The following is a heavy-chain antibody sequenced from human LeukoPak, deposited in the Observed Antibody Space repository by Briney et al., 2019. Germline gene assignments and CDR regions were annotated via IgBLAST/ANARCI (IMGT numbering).Heavy chain of an antibody. CDR2: INHSGST. CDR1: GGSFSGYY. Sequence: KTSETLSLTCAVYGGSFSGYYWSWIRQPPGKGLEWIGEINHSGSTNYNPSLKSRVTISVDTSKNQFSLKLSSVTAADTAVYHCARGGVDTAMFLYYMDVWGKGTTVTVSS. D-gene: IGHD5-18*01. CDR3: ARGGVDTAMFLYYMDV. J-gene: IGHJ6*03. V-gene: IGHV4-34*01.